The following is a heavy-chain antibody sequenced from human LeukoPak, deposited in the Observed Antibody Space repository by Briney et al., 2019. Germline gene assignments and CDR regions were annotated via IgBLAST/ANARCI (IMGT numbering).Heavy chain of an antibody. CDR2: ISVYNRNT. D-gene: IGHD2-8*01. Sequence: GASVKVSCKASGYTFSNYAITWVRQAPGQGLEWMGWISVYNRNTKYAQRLQGRVTMTTDTSTSTAYMELRSLRSDDTAVYYCARDPAGQMGYWGQGTLVTVSS. CDR1: GYTFSNYA. CDR3: ARDPAGQMGY. J-gene: IGHJ4*02. V-gene: IGHV1-18*01.